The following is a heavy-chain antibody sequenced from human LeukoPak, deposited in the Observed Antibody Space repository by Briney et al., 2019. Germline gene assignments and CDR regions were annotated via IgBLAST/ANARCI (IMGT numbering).Heavy chain of an antibody. J-gene: IGHJ3*01. D-gene: IGHD6-13*01. CDR1: GWPISSFY. CDR2: VYYTGST. V-gene: IGHV4-59*01. CDR3: ARISSSNWYNERGAFDV. Sequence: LETLFLTCPVSGWPISSFYLSWVPQPPGKGLGWVGFVYYTGSTNYSPSLKSRVTISVDTSKNQFSLKLRSVTAADTAVYYCARISSSNWYNERGAFDVWGQGTMVTVSS.